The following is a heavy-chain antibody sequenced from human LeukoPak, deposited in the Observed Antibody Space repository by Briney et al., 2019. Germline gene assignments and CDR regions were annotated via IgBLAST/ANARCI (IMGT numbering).Heavy chain of an antibody. CDR2: ISSSSSYT. V-gene: IGHV3-11*06. CDR1: GFTFSDYY. J-gene: IGHJ4*02. D-gene: IGHD6-19*01. CDR3: AIYEAVGDSSGWSLSYFDY. Sequence: GGSLRLSCAASGFTFSDYYMSWIRQAPGKGLEWVSYISSSSSYTNYADSVKGRFTISRDNAKNSLYLQMNSLRAEDTAVYYCAIYEAVGDSSGWSLSYFDYWGQGTLVTVSS.